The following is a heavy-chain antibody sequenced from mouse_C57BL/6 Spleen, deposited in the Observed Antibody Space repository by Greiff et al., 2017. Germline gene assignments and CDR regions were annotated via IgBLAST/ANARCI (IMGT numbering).Heavy chain of an antibody. CDR1: GYTFTSYW. D-gene: IGHD4-1*01. V-gene: IGHV1-50*01. CDR2: IDPSDSYT. J-gene: IGHJ2*01. Sequence: VQLQQPGAELVKPGASVKLSCKASGYTFTSYWMQWVKQRPGQGLEGIGEIDPSDSYTNYNQKFKGKATLTVDTSSSTAYMQLSSLTSEDSAVYYCARRSGTDFDYWGQGTTLTVSS. CDR3: ARRSGTDFDY.